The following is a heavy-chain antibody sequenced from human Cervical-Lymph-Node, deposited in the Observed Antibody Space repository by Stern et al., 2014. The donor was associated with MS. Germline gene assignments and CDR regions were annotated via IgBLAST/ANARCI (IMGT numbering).Heavy chain of an antibody. CDR2: ISVYNGDT. V-gene: IGHV1-18*01. CDR1: GYTFANYG. D-gene: IGHD2-15*01. Sequence: VHLVESGTEVKKPGASVKLSCKASGYTFANYGFSWVRQAPGQGLEWMGWISVYNGDTSYAQKFQDRVTMTTDTSTSTAYMELRSLRSDDTAVYYCAREAPNCSGGTCYPRIDYWGQGTLVTVSS. CDR3: AREAPNCSGGTCYPRIDY. J-gene: IGHJ4*02.